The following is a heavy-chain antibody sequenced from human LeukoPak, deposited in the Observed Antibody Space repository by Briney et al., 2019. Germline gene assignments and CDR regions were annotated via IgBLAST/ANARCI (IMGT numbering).Heavy chain of an antibody. CDR1: GFTFSSYS. Sequence: PGGSLRLSCAASGFTFSSYSMNWVRQAPGKGLEWVSSISSSSSYIYYADSVKGRFTISRDNSKNTLYLQMNSLRAEDTAVYYCAKDQDRDGYNPGDYWGQGTLVTVSS. V-gene: IGHV3-21*01. D-gene: IGHD5-24*01. CDR3: AKDQDRDGYNPGDY. J-gene: IGHJ4*02. CDR2: ISSSSSYI.